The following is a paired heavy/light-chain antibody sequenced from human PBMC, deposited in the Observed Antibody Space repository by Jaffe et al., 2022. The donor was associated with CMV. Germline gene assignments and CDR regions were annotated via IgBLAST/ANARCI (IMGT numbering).Heavy chain of an antibody. CDR3: ARRVGSGWYEYYLDF. Sequence: QLQLQESGPGLVKPSGTLSLTCTVSGGSVSNDNYYWVWIRQPPGKGLEWIASINYRGNTKNNPSLKSRVTISIDTSKNQFSLKMFSVTAADTAVYYCARRVGSGWYEYYLDFWGQGTLVTVSS. CDR1: GGSVSNDNYY. D-gene: IGHD6-19*01. V-gene: IGHV4-39*01. J-gene: IGHJ4*02. CDR2: INYRGNT.
Light chain of an antibody. CDR3: AVWDDSLNGRV. V-gene: IGLV1-44*01. Sequence: QSVLTHPPSASGTPGQRVTISCSGSSSNIGQNTVNWYQQFPGTAPKLLIYSNNQRPLGVPDRFSGSKSGTSASLAISGLQSEDEADYYCAVWDDSLNGRVFGGGTKLTVL. J-gene: IGLJ3*02. CDR2: SNN. CDR1: SSNIGQNT.